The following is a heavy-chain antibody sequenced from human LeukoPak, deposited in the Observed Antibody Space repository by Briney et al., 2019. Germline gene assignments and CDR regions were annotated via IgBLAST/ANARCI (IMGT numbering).Heavy chain of an antibody. Sequence: PGRSLRLSCAASGFTFSSYAMHWVRQAPGKGLEWAAVISYDGSNKYYADSVKGRFTISRDNSKNTLYLQMNSLRAEDTAVYYCVRDDRGYSGYHFDYWGQGTLVTVSS. J-gene: IGHJ4*02. CDR1: GFTFSSYA. CDR2: ISYDGSNK. CDR3: VRDDRGYSGYHFDY. V-gene: IGHV3-30*04. D-gene: IGHD5-12*01.